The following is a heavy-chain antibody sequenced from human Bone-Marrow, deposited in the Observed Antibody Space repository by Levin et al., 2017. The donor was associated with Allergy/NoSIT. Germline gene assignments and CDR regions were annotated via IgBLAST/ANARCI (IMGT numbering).Heavy chain of an antibody. CDR3: TRGPDDNDYAP. V-gene: IGHV3-49*02. J-gene: IGHJ5*02. D-gene: IGHD3-16*01. Sequence: GESLKISCTASGFIFGDYTMTWVRQAPGKGLEWVGYIRGKAYGEATEYAASVKGRFTFSRDDSQGIVYLQMNSLKTEDTAVYYCTRGPDDNDYAPWGQGTLVTVSS. CDR1: GFIFGDYT. CDR2: IRGKAYGEAT.